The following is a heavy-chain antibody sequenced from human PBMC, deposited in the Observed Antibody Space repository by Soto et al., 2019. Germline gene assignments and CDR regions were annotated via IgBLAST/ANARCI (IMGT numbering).Heavy chain of an antibody. Sequence: ASVKVSCKASGYTFNSYGISWVRQAPGQGLEWMGWINPHNGNTKYAQKVQGRVTMTTDTSTSTAYMELRSLRSDDTAVYYCARDPALGGPFDYWGQGTLVTVSS. J-gene: IGHJ4*02. CDR2: INPHNGNT. V-gene: IGHV1-18*01. CDR3: ARDPALGGPFDY. CDR1: GYTFNSYG. D-gene: IGHD3-16*01.